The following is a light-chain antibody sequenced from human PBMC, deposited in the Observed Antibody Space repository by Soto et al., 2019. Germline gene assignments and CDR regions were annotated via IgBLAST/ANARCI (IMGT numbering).Light chain of an antibody. CDR2: SNN. CDR3: AAWDVSLNGVV. J-gene: IGLJ2*01. Sequence: QSVLTQPPSASGTPGQRVTISCSGSSSNIGSNSVNWYQQLPGTAPKLLSHSNNQRPSWVPDRFSGSKSGTSASLAISGLQSEDEADYYCAAWDVSLNGVVFGGGTKLTVL. CDR1: SSNIGSNS. V-gene: IGLV1-44*01.